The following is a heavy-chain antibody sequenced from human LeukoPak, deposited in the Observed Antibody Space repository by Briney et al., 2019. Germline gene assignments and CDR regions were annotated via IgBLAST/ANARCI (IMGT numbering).Heavy chain of an antibody. J-gene: IGHJ4*02. V-gene: IGHV3-33*01. CDR3: TREGSGRLIDY. Sequence: GGSLRLSCATSGFTFSTYGFHWVRQAPGKGLEWVAVIWQDGSKTYYRDSVKGRFTISRDNSKKTLYLQMNSLRTEDTALYYCTREGSGRLIDYWGQGTLVTVSS. CDR1: GFTFSTYG. D-gene: IGHD3-22*01. CDR2: IWQDGSKT.